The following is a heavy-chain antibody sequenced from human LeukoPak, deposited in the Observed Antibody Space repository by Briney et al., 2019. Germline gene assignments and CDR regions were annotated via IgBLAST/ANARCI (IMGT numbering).Heavy chain of an antibody. J-gene: IGHJ4*02. D-gene: IGHD4-23*01. V-gene: IGHV3-49*04. CDR1: GFTFGDYA. Sequence: PGRSLRLSCTASGFTFGDYAMSWVRQAPGKGLEWVGFIRSKAYGGTTEYAASVKGRFTISRDDSKSIAYLQMNSLRTEDTAVYYCTRPGYLSYGGDYWGQGTLVTVSS. CDR2: IRSKAYGGTT. CDR3: TRPGYLSYGGDY.